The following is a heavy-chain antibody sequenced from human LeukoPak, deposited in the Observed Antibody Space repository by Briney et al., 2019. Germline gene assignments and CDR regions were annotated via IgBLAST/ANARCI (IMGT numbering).Heavy chain of an antibody. J-gene: IGHJ5*02. CDR2: IRYDGSNK. CDR3: AKPRISGRNWFDP. CDR1: GFTFSSYG. Sequence: QPGGSLRLSCAASGFTFSSYGMHWVRQAPGKGLEWVAFIRYDGSNKYYADSVKGRFTISRDNSKNTLYLQMNSLRAEDTAVYYCAKPRISGRNWFDPWGQGTLVTVSS. D-gene: IGHD1-14*01. V-gene: IGHV3-30*02.